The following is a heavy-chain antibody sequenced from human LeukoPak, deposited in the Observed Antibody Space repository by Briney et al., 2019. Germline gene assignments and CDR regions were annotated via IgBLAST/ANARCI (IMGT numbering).Heavy chain of an antibody. V-gene: IGHV1-24*01. D-gene: IGHD6-13*01. J-gene: IGHJ5*02. CDR3: TTVLYSSNLAWFDP. Sequence: ASVRVSCKVSGHTVPELSMNWVRQAPGKGLEWMGGFDPEAGETIYAQKFKGRFTMTEDSSINIAYMELSSLRSEDTAVYYCTTVLYSSNLAWFDPWGQGTLVTVSS. CDR1: GHTVPELS. CDR2: FDPEAGET.